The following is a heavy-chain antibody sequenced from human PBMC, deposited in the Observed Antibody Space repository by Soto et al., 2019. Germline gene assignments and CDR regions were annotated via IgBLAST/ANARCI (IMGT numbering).Heavy chain of an antibody. CDR1: GDSISNSRW. CDR2: IFHSGDT. J-gene: IGHJ3*01. CDR3: AYSTGCYRHDV. Sequence: QVQLQESGPGLVKPSGTLSLTCAVSGDSISNSRWWTWVRQPPGKGLEWIGDIFHSGDTNYNPSLKSRVFISVDKSQNHFSLKVSSVTAADTAVYYCAYSTGCYRHDVWGQGTLVTVSS. D-gene: IGHD6-19*01. V-gene: IGHV4-4*02.